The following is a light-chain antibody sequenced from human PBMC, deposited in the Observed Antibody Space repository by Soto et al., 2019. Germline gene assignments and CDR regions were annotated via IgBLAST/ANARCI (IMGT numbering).Light chain of an antibody. CDR2: DVN. CDR3: SSYTITSVM. Sequence: QSVLTQPASVSGSPGQSITISCAGTSSDVGSYNYVSWYQQHPGRAPKLIIHDVNNRPSGITNRFSGSKSGNTASLTISGLQAEDEADYYCSSYTITSVMFGGRTKLTVL. J-gene: IGLJ3*02. V-gene: IGLV2-14*03. CDR1: SSDVGSYNY.